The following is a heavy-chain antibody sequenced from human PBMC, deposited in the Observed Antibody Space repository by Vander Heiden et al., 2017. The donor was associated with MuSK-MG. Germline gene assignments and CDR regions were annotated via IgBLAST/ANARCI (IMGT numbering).Heavy chain of an antibody. CDR3: ARDIAAAGTSWLDP. V-gene: IGHV5-51*01. J-gene: IGHJ5*02. D-gene: IGHD6-13*01. CDR2: IYPGDSDT. CDR1: GYNFPNYW. Sequence: EVQLVQSGAEVNKPGESLKISCKASGYNFPNYWINWVRHMPGKGLEWRGVIYPGDSDTRYSPSFQGQVTISADKSINTAYLQWSSLKASDTAIYYCARDIAAAGTSWLDPWGQGTLVTGSS.